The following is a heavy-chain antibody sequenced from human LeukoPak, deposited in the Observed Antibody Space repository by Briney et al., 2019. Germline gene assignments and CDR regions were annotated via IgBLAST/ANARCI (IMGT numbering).Heavy chain of an antibody. J-gene: IGHJ4*02. CDR2: IRSKANSYAT. CDR1: GFTFSGSA. V-gene: IGHV3-73*01. Sequence: PGGSLRLSCAASGFTFSGSAMHWVRQASGKGLEWVGRIRSKANSYATAYAASVKGRFTISRDDSKNTAYLQMNSLKTEDTAVYYCFDYNADNSWDYWGQGTLVTVSS. D-gene: IGHD4-23*01. CDR3: FDYNADNSWDY.